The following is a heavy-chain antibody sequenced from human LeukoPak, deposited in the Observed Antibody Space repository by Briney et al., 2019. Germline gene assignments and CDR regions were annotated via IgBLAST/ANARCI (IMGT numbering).Heavy chain of an antibody. V-gene: IGHV7-4-1*02. CDR1: GDPFTSYA. CDR2: INMGTENP. J-gene: IGHJ4*02. D-gene: IGHD1-26*01. CDR3: VRDSLIKGASTLDH. Sequence: ASVKVSCNASGDPFTSYAVNWVRQAPRQGLEWMGWINMGTENPTYAQDFTGRFAFSLDTAVSTAYLQISSLKAEDTAVYYCVRDSLIKGASTLDHWGQGTLVTVSS.